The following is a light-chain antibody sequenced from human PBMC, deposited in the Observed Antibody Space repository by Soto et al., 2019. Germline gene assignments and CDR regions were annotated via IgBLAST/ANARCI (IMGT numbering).Light chain of an antibody. CDR1: SGNIASNY. CDR2: EDN. Sequence: NFMLTQPHSVSESPGKTVTISCTRSSGNIASNYVQWYQQRPGSAPTTVIYEDNLRPSGVPDRFSGSIDRSSNSASLTISGLKTEDEADYFCQSFDNSLSGSRVFGTGTKLTVL. J-gene: IGLJ1*01. V-gene: IGLV6-57*04. CDR3: QSFDNSLSGSRV.